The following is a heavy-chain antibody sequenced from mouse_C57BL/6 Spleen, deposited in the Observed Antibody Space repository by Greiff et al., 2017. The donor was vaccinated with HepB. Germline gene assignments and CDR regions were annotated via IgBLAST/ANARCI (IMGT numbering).Heavy chain of an antibody. CDR1: GYSITSGYY. V-gene: IGHV3-6*01. Sequence: DVQLQESGPGLVKPSQSLSLTCSVTGYSITSGYYWNWIRQFPGNKLEWMGYISYDGSNNYNPSLKNRISITRDTSKNQFFLKLNSVTTEDTATYYCAREGDDWGQGTSVTVAS. J-gene: IGHJ4*01. CDR3: AREGDD. CDR2: ISYDGSN.